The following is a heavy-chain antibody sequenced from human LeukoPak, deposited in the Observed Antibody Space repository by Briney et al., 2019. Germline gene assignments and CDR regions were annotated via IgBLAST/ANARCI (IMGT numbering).Heavy chain of an antibody. CDR3: ARGGGFDWGAFDY. CDR2: ISYSGST. J-gene: IGHJ4*02. Sequence: SETLSLTCTVSGGSISSYYWSWIRQPPGKGLEWIGFISYSGSTGYRPSLKSRVTISVDTSKNQFSLKLSSVTAADTAVYYCARGGGFDWGAFDYWGQGTLVTVSS. CDR1: GGSISSYY. D-gene: IGHD5-12*01. V-gene: IGHV4-59*01.